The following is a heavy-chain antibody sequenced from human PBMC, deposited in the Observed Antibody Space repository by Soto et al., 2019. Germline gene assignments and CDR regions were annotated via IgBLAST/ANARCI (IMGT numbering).Heavy chain of an antibody. V-gene: IGHV3-23*01. CDR1: GFTFSSYA. D-gene: IGHD6-13*01. CDR2: ISGSGGST. J-gene: IGHJ4*02. Sequence: GGSLRLSCAASGFTFSSYAMSWVRQAPGKGLEWVSAISGSGGSTYYADSVKGRFTISRDNSKNTLYLQMNSLRAEDTAVYYCAKRWPDLPGIAAAGTKVDFDYWGQGTLVTVSS. CDR3: AKRWPDLPGIAAAGTKVDFDY.